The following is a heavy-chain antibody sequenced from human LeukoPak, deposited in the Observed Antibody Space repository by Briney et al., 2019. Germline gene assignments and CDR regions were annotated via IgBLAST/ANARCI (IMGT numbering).Heavy chain of an antibody. V-gene: IGHV3-23*01. Sequence: GGSLRLSCAASGFTFSSYAMSWVRQAPGKGLAWVAGNSDSGSSSYYTDSVKGRFTISRDNSKNTLYLQMNSLRAEDAAVYYCAKEDSGWHFDYWGQGTLVTVSS. CDR2: NSDSGSSS. CDR1: GFTFSSYA. D-gene: IGHD6-19*01. CDR3: AKEDSGWHFDY. J-gene: IGHJ4*02.